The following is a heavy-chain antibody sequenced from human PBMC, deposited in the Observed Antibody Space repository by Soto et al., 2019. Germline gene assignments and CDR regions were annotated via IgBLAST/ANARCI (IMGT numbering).Heavy chain of an antibody. CDR2: IHPDGSEA. Sequence: GGSLRLSCVVSGFTFHNFWVTWVRQAPGNGLEWVANIHPDGSEAYYVDSLKGRFTISRDNGKNSLYLQMNNLRVEDTAVYYYAREKWFSPLHYYYLLDVWGHGPTVAFSS. CDR3: AREKWFSPLHYYYLLDV. J-gene: IGHJ6*02. CDR1: GFTFHNFW. V-gene: IGHV3-7*01. D-gene: IGHD3-22*01.